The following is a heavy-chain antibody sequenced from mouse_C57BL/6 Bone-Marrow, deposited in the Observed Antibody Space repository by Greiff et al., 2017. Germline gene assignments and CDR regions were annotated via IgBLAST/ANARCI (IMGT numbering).Heavy chain of an antibody. J-gene: IGHJ3*01. CDR1: GYTFTDYN. V-gene: IGHV1-22*01. CDR2: INPNNGGT. D-gene: IGHD3-2*02. CDR3: ARDSSGYPAWFAY. Sequence: VQLKQSGPELVKPGASVKMSCKASGYTFTDYNMHWVKQSHGKSLEWIGYINPNNGGTSYNQKFKGKATLTVNKSSSTAYMELRSLTSEDSAVYYCARDSSGYPAWFAYWGQGTLVTVSA.